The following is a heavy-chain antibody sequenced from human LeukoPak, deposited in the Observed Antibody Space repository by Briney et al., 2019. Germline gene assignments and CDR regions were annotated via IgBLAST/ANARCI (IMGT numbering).Heavy chain of an antibody. Sequence: ASVKVSCKASGYTFTSYDINWVRQATGQGLEWMGWMNPNSGNTGYAQKFQGRVTMTRNTSISTAYMELSSLRSEDTAVYYCARGSDLVGAYDYWGQGTLVTVSS. D-gene: IGHD1-26*01. CDR3: ARGSDLVGAYDY. CDR2: MNPNSGNT. V-gene: IGHV1-8*01. CDR1: GYTFTSYD. J-gene: IGHJ4*02.